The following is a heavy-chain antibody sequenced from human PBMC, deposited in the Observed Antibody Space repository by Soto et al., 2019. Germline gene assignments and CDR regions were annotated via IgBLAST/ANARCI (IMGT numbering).Heavy chain of an antibody. D-gene: IGHD4-4*01. Sequence: ASVKVSCKASGGTFSSYAISWVRQAPGQGLEWMGGIIPIFGTANYAQKFQGRVTITADESTSTAYMELSSLRSEDTAVYYCARAGMTTSDYYYGMDVWGQGTTVTVSS. CDR3: ARAGMTTSDYYYGMDV. CDR1: GGTFSSYA. CDR2: IIPIFGTA. V-gene: IGHV1-69*13. J-gene: IGHJ6*02.